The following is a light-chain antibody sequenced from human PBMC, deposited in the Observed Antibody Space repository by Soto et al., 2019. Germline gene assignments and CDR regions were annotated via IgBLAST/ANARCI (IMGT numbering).Light chain of an antibody. J-gene: IGKJ4*01. CDR2: DAS. Sequence: EIGLTQSPGTVSLSPGERATLSCMASQSITTSLAWYQRKPGQAPRLLIDDASTRATTIPDRFSGSGSGTDITLTPSSLEAEEFAVYYCPQYATSARNVGGGTKVESK. CDR3: PQYATSARN. CDR1: QSITTS. V-gene: IGKV3-20*01.